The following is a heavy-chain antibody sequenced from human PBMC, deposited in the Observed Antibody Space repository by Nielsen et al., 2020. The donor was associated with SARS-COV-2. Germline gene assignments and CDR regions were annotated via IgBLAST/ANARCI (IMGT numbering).Heavy chain of an antibody. CDR3: ARSRGCSATSCFFDY. Sequence: ASVKVSYKTSGYTFTSFAIHWVRQAPGQSLEWMGWINSDSGNTKYSQKFRGRVTITRDTSASTAYMELSGLSSEDTAVYYCARSRGCSATSCFFDYWGQGALVTVSS. CDR2: INSDSGNT. CDR1: GYTFTSFA. D-gene: IGHD2-2*01. V-gene: IGHV1-3*04. J-gene: IGHJ4*02.